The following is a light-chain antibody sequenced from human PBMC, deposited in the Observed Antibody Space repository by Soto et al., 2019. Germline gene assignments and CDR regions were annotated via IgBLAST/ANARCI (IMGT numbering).Light chain of an antibody. CDR1: SSDVGTYNY. V-gene: IGLV2-14*01. CDR3: SSYTITSVL. CDR2: EVS. J-gene: IGLJ2*01. Sequence: QSALTQPASVSGSPGQSITISCTGTSSDVGTYNYVSWYQQHPGKAPKLIIREVSNRPSGITNRFSGSKSGNTASLTISGLQAEDEAAYYCSSYTITSVLFGGGTKLTVL.